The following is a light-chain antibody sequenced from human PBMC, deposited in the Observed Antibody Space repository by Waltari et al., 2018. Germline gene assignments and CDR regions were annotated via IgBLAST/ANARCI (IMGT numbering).Light chain of an antibody. Sequence: QTVVTQEPSLSVSPGGTVTLPCALSSGPLSALPSAPWYQQTPGQAPRTLVYKANTRSSGVPDRFSGSILENKAALTITGAQADDECDYYCALYMGGGIWVFGGGTKLTVL. J-gene: IGLJ3*02. CDR2: KAN. CDR1: SGPLSALPS. CDR3: ALYMGGGIWV. V-gene: IGLV8-61*01.